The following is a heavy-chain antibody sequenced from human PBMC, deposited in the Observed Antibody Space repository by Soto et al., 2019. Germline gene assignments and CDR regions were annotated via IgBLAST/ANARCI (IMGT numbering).Heavy chain of an antibody. J-gene: IGHJ4*02. D-gene: IGHD3-22*01. V-gene: IGHV1-69*01. CDR3: ARMTYYYDSSDYVDFDY. CDR2: IIPIFNSA. CDR1: GGTFNNYA. Sequence: QVQLVQSGAEVKRPGSSVKVSCKASGGTFNNYALSWVRQAPGQGLEWVGGIIPIFNSANYAQKFQGRVTITADDSTSTAYMELRSLRPDDTAVYYCARMTYYYDSSDYVDFDYWGQGTLVTVSS.